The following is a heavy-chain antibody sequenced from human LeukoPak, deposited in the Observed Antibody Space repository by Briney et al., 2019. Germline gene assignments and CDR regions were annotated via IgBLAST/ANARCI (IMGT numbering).Heavy chain of an antibody. CDR3: GRGGPYSSSWYVSYYYYMDV. CDR1: GGSFSGYY. Sequence: PSETLSITCAVYGGSFSGYYWSWIRQPPGKGLEWIGEINHSGSTNYNPSLKSRVTISVDTSKNQFSLKLSSVTAADTAVYYCGRGGPYSSSWYVSYYYYMDVWGKGTTVTVSS. D-gene: IGHD6-13*01. V-gene: IGHV4-34*01. CDR2: INHSGST. J-gene: IGHJ6*03.